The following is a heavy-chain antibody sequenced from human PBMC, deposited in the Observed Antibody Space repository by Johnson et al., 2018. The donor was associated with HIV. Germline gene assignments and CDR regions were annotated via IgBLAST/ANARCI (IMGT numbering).Heavy chain of an antibody. Sequence: VQLVESGGGLVQPGGSLRLSCAASGFTFSSYDMHWVRQATGKGLEWVSAIGTAGDTYYPGSVKGRFTISRENAKNSLYLQMHSLRAGDTAVYYCAKEQLLRAFDIWGQGTMVTVSS. CDR1: GFTFSSYD. V-gene: IGHV3-13*01. CDR3: AKEQLLRAFDI. J-gene: IGHJ3*02. D-gene: IGHD4-11*01. CDR2: IGTAGDT.